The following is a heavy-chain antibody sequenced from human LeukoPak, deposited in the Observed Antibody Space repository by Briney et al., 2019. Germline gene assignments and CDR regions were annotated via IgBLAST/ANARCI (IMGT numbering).Heavy chain of an antibody. CDR1: GYPISSGYY. V-gene: IGHV4-38-2*02. Sequence: SSETLSLTCTVSGYPISSGYYWGWIRQPPGKGLEWIGGIYHSGSTYYNPSLKSRVTISVDTSKNQFSLKLSSVTAADTAVYYCARFYDSSGYFNYWGQGTLVTVSS. CDR2: IYHSGST. D-gene: IGHD3-22*01. CDR3: ARFYDSSGYFNY. J-gene: IGHJ4*02.